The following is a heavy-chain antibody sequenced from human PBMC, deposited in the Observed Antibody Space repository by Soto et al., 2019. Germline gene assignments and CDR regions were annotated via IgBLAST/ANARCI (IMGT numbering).Heavy chain of an antibody. D-gene: IGHD4-17*01. J-gene: IGHJ5*02. CDR2: IYHGGSP. Sequence: SETLSLTCGVSGDTISTGGYSWAWIRQPPGKGLEWVGLIYHGGSPDYNPALKNGVIISVDRSKNQCSLKVSSVTAADAAVYYCGREAYGDYVGYFDLWGQGTLVTVSS. V-gene: IGHV4-30-2*01. CDR3: GREAYGDYVGYFDL. CDR1: GDTISTGGYS.